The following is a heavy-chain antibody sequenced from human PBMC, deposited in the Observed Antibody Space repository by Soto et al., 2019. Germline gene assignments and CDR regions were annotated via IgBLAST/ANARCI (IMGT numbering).Heavy chain of an antibody. CDR3: ARERRSGTKDYQYYYGMDV. Sequence: EVQLVESGGGLVQPGGSLRLSCAASGFTVSTNSMCWVRQAPGKGLERVSVIYSGGRTYYADSVKGRFTISRDNSKNTLYLHMNSLRAEDTAVYYCARERRSGTKDYQYYYGMDVWGQGTTVTVSS. D-gene: IGHD2-2*01. CDR1: GFTVSTNS. J-gene: IGHJ6*02. CDR2: IYSGGRT. V-gene: IGHV3-66*01.